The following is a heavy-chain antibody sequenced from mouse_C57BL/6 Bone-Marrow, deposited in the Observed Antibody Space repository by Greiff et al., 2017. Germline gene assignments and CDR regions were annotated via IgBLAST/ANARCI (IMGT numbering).Heavy chain of an antibody. D-gene: IGHD1-1*01. CDR2: ISGGGGNT. CDR3: SRQVTTVLATKYFDV. J-gene: IGHJ1*03. Sequence: EVKLVESGGGLVKPGGSLKLSCAASGFTFSSYTMSWVRQTPEKRLQWVAAISGGGGNTSYPDSVTGRFTISRDNDKNILYLKMSSLRSEDTALYYCSRQVTTVLATKYFDVWGTGTTGTVSS. CDR1: GFTFSSYT. V-gene: IGHV5-9*01.